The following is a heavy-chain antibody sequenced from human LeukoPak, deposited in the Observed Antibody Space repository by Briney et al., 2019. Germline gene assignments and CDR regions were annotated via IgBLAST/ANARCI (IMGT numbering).Heavy chain of an antibody. CDR2: IYYSGST. D-gene: IGHD3-22*01. CDR3: ARQSYYYDSSGYFAEYFQH. Sequence: SETLSLTCTVSGGSISSSSYYWGWIRQPPGKGLEWIGSIYYSGSTYYNPSLKSRVTIYVETSKNQFSLKLSSVTAADTAVYYCARQSYYYDSSGYFAEYFQHWGQGTLVTVSS. V-gene: IGHV4-39*01. J-gene: IGHJ1*01. CDR1: GGSISSSSYY.